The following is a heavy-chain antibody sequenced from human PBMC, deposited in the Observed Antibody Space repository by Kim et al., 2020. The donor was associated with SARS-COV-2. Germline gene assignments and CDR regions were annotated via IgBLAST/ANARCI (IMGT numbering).Heavy chain of an antibody. CDR1: GGTFSSYA. V-gene: IGHV1-69*13. CDR2: IIPIFGTA. CDR3: ARPQDIVVVPAQPQRKNYYYYYGMDV. J-gene: IGHJ6*02. D-gene: IGHD2-2*01. Sequence: SVKVSCKASGGTFSSYAISWVRQAPGQGLEWMGGIIPIFGTANYAQKFQGRVTITADESTSTAYMELSSLRSEDTAVYYCARPQDIVVVPAQPQRKNYYYYYGMDVWGQGTTVTVSS.